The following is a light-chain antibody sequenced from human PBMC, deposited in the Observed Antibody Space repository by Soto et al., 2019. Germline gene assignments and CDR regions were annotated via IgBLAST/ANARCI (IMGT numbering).Light chain of an antibody. CDR3: SSYTSSSTPVV. CDR2: DVS. CDR1: SSDVGGYNY. Sequence: QSVLTQPASVSGSPGQSITISCTGTSSDVGGYNYVSWYQQHPGKAPKLMIYDVSNRPSGVSNRFSGSKSGNTASLTISGLQAEDEADYCCSSYTSSSTPVVFGGGTKVTVL. V-gene: IGLV2-14*01. J-gene: IGLJ2*01.